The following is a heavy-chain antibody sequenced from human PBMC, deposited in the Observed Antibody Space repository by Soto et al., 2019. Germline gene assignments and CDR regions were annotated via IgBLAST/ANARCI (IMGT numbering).Heavy chain of an antibody. Sequence: GGSLRLSCAASGFTVSSNYMSWVRQAPGKGLEWVSVIYSGGSTYYADSVKGRFTISRDNSKNTLYLQMNSLRAEDTAVYYCASSRIHDAFDIWGQGTMVTVSS. CDR1: GFTVSSNY. J-gene: IGHJ3*02. CDR2: IYSGGST. V-gene: IGHV3-66*01. CDR3: ASSRIHDAFDI.